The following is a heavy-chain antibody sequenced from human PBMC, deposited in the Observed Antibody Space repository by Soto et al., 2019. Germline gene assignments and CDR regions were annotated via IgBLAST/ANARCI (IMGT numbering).Heavy chain of an antibody. Sequence: QITLKESGPALVKPTQTLTLTCTLSGFSLSTSEMGVGWIRQPPGKALEWLGIIYGDDDTRNRPSLKSRLTITRDTSKNQVVLTLTDMDPADTATYYCAHRRGRGQVIPAPYFDFWGQGVPVTVSS. CDR1: GFSLSTSEMG. CDR2: IYGDDDT. D-gene: IGHD2-15*01. J-gene: IGHJ4*02. V-gene: IGHV2-5*02. CDR3: AHRRGRGQVIPAPYFDF.